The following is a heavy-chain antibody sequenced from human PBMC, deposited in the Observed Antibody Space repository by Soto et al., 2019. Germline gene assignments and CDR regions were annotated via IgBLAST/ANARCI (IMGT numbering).Heavy chain of an antibody. CDR2: ISGSGGTT. Sequence: EVQGLDSGGGLVQPGGSLRLSCATSGFTFSTYAMSWVRQAPGQGLEWVSAISGSGGTTYYADSVKGRFTISRDNSKNTLHLQMNSLRAEDTAVYYCAKGYRYCSGGTYYHNYFDYWGQGTLVTVSS. V-gene: IGHV3-23*01. D-gene: IGHD2-15*01. J-gene: IGHJ4*02. CDR3: AKGYRYCSGGTYYHNYFDY. CDR1: GFTFSTYA.